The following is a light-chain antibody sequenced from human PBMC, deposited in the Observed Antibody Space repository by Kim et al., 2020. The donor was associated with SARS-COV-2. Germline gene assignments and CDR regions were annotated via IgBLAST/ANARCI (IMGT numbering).Light chain of an antibody. J-gene: IGKJ2*02. CDR2: AAS. CDR1: QSISSH. CDR3: QQSYIAPCT. Sequence: DIQMTQSPSSLSASVGDRVTITCRTTQSISSHLNWYQQKPGRAPKLLISAASTLQGGVPSRFSGSGSETDFTLTISSLQPEDFATYFCQQSYIAPCTFGPGTKLEI. V-gene: IGKV1-39*01.